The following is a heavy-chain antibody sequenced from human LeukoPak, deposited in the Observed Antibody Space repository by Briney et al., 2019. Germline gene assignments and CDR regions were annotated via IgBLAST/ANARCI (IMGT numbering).Heavy chain of an antibody. D-gene: IGHD4-17*01. V-gene: IGHV4-59*01. CDR2: IYNSGHT. CDR3: ARAAVTTSRYFQH. Sequence: SETLSLTCTVSGGSINNYYWSWIRQPPGKGLEWIGYIYNSGHTNYNPSLKSRVTISEDTSENQLSLKLSSVTAADTAVYYCARAAVTTSRYFQHWGQGTLVTVSS. CDR1: GGSINNYY. J-gene: IGHJ1*01.